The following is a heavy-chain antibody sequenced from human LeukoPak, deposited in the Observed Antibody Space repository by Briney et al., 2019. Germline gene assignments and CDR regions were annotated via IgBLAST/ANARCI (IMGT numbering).Heavy chain of an antibody. CDR3: ASTYYYDSSGYDY. CDR2: IYYSGST. V-gene: IGHV4-31*03. D-gene: IGHD3-22*01. Sequence: PSETLSLTCTVSGGSLSSGGYYWRWLRQHPGTGVEWIGYIYYSGSTYYNPSLKSRVTISVDTSKNQLSLKLSSVTAADTAVYYCASTYYYDSSGYDYWGQGTLVTVSS. J-gene: IGHJ4*02. CDR1: GGSLSSGGYY.